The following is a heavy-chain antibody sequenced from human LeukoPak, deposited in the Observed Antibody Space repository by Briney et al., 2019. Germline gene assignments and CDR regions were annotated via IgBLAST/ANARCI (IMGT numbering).Heavy chain of an antibody. D-gene: IGHD5-18*01. Sequence: ASVKIYCKAFGYTFTSYYIHWVRQAPGQGLEWMGIINPSSGDTIYTQKFQDRVTMTRDTSTSTVYMELSSLRSEDTAVFYCATVGYSQFFDYWGQGTLVTVSS. J-gene: IGHJ4*02. V-gene: IGHV1-46*01. CDR2: INPSSGDT. CDR3: ATVGYSQFFDY. CDR1: GYTFTSYY.